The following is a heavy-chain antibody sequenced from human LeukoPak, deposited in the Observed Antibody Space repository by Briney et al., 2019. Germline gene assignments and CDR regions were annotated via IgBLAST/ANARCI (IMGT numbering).Heavy chain of an antibody. V-gene: IGHV3-21*01. CDR2: ISSTSSYK. Sequence: GGSLRLSCVASGFPFSSYGMNWVRQAPGKGLEWVSSISSTSSYKSYGESMKGRFTVSRDNAKNSLHLQIKSLRAEDTAVYYCARDHFDSGSFGHAFDIWGQGTMVIVSA. CDR1: GFPFSSYG. D-gene: IGHD3-10*01. CDR3: ARDHFDSGSFGHAFDI. J-gene: IGHJ3*02.